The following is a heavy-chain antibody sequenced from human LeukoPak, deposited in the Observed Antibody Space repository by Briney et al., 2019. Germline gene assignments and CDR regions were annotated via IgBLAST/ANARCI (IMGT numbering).Heavy chain of an antibody. V-gene: IGHV4-39*07. J-gene: IGHJ4*02. CDR3: ARETLAPVLDY. D-gene: IGHD2-2*01. CDR2: INHSGST. CDR1: GGSISSGGYY. Sequence: SETLSLTCTVSGGSISSGGYYWSWIRQPPGTGLEWIGEINHSGSTNYNPSLKSRVTISVDTSKNQFSLKLSSVTAADTAVYYCARETLAPVLDYWGQGTLVTVSS.